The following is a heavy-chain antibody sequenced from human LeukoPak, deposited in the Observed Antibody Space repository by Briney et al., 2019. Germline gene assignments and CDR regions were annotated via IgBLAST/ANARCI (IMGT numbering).Heavy chain of an antibody. CDR2: ISGSGGTT. CDR3: AIVVVLVRGAIDP. J-gene: IGHJ5*02. D-gene: IGHD2-2*01. V-gene: IGHV3-23*01. Sequence: GGSLRLSCAASGFTFSSYAISWVRQPPAKGLEWVSAISGSGGTTYYADSVKGRFTISRDNSKSTLYVQMNSLRAEDTAVYYCAIVVVLVRGAIDPWGQGTLVTISP. CDR1: GFTFSSYA.